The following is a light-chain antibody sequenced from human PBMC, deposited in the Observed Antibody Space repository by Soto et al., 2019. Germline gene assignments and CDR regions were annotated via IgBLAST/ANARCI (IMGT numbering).Light chain of an antibody. J-gene: IGKJ1*01. V-gene: IGKV3-15*01. Sequence: EIVMTQSPATLSVSPGERATLSCRASQSVSSDLAWYQETVGQAPRLLIHGASTRATGIPARFSGSGSGTKFTLTISSLQSEDIAVYYCQQYNSWPWSFGQGTKVDIK. CDR2: GAS. CDR3: QQYNSWPWS. CDR1: QSVSSD.